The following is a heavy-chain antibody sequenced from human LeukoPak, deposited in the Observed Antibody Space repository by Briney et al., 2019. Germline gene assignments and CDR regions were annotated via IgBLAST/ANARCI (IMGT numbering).Heavy chain of an antibody. V-gene: IGHV3-23*01. CDR1: GFTFSSYA. CDR2: ISGSGGST. CDR3: ATEGGWLRYLYYFDY. D-gene: IGHD5-12*01. J-gene: IGHJ4*02. Sequence: GGSLRLSCAASGFTFSSYAMSWVRQAPGKGLEWVSAISGSGGSTYYADSVKGRFTISRDNSKNTLYLQMNSLRAEDTAVYYCATEGGWLRYLYYFDYWGQGTLVTVSS.